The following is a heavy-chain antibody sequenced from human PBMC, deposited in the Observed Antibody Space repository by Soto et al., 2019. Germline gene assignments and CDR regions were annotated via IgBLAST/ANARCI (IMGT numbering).Heavy chain of an antibody. Sequence: SETLSLTCPVSGASINDFYWSWIRQTPGKGLEWVGFMYYSETTKYNPSLKGRVNMSLDTSKNQVSLHLKSVTAADTAVYYCARANSSTWYKLEYKWFDPWGHGTQSPVSP. CDR2: MYYSETT. CDR3: ARANSSTWYKLEYKWFDP. J-gene: IGHJ5*02. V-gene: IGHV4-59*01. D-gene: IGHD6-13*01. CDR1: GASINDFY.